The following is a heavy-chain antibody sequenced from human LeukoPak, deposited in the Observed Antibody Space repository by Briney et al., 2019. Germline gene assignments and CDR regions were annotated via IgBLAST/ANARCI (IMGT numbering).Heavy chain of an antibody. D-gene: IGHD5-12*01. J-gene: IGHJ4*02. V-gene: IGHV3-23*01. Sequence: GGSLRLSCAASGLVFGKYAMAWVRQAPGKGLECVSIISDDSSFTYYLDSVKGRSTIFRDNSKNTLYLHMNSLKAEDTAVYYCAKGRCSGPGCDSFDYWGQGALVTVSS. CDR1: GLVFGKYA. CDR3: AKGRCSGPGCDSFDY. CDR2: ISDDSSFT.